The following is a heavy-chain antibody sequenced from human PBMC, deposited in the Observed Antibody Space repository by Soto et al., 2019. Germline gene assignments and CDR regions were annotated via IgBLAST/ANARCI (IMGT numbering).Heavy chain of an antibody. V-gene: IGHV3-21*06. CDR1: GFNFKIYG. CDR3: ARVAIMGVVNCPLFFLDL. CDR2: ISTLGTNI. J-gene: IGHJ5*02. Sequence: GGSLRLSCSASGFNFKIYGMTWVRQAPGQPLECISDISTLGTNIHYADSVRVRFTISRDNPTNTVYLRLTSVRDEDTAVYYCARVAIMGVVNCPLFFLDLWGQGTLVTVSS. D-gene: IGHD1-1*01.